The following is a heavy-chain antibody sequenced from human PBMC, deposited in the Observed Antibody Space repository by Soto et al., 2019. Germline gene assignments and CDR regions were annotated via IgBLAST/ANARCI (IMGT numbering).Heavy chain of an antibody. D-gene: IGHD6-13*01. J-gene: IGHJ5*02. Sequence: GGSLRLSCAASGFTFSSYAMSRVRQAPWKGLEWVSAISGSGGSTYYADSVKGRFTISRDNSKNTLYLQMNSLRAEDTAVHYCAKSIAAAGPNWFDPWGQGTLVTVSS. CDR3: AKSIAAAGPNWFDP. CDR2: ISGSGGST. V-gene: IGHV3-23*01. CDR1: GFTFSSYA.